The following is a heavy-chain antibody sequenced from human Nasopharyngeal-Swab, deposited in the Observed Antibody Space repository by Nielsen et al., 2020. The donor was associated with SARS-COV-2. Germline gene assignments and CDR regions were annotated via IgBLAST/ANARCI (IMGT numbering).Heavy chain of an antibody. CDR3: ARSVGSFYGQGAFDI. J-gene: IGHJ3*02. D-gene: IGHD1-26*01. V-gene: IGHV3-49*01. Sequence: GGSLRLSCTTSGFTFGDYAMSWFRQAPGKGLEWVGFIRSKTYGGAPEYAASVTGRFTISRDGAESIAYLQMNSLETEDTVVYYCARSVGSFYGQGAFDIWGQGTMVTVSS. CDR1: GFTFGDYA. CDR2: IRSKTYGGAP.